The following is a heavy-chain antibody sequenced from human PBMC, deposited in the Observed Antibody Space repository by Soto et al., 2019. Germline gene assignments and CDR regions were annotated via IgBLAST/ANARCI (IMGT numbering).Heavy chain of an antibody. V-gene: IGHV3-11*01. CDR1: GFTFSDYY. CDR3: ARGEEYSSSFGGYYYYYGMDV. CDR2: ISSSGSTI. D-gene: IGHD6-6*01. Sequence: QVQLVESGGGLVKPGGSLRLSCAASGFTFSDYYMSWIRQAPGKGLEWVSYISSSGSTIYYADSVKGRFTISRDNAKNSPYLQMNSLRAEDTAVYYCARGEEYSSSFGGYYYYYGMDVWGQGTTVTVSS. J-gene: IGHJ6*02.